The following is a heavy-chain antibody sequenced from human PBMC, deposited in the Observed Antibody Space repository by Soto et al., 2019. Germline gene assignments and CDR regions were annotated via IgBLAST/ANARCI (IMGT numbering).Heavy chain of an antibody. V-gene: IGHV4-59*08. CDR2: IYYSGST. Sequence: SETLSLTCTVSGGSISSYYWSWIRQPPGKGLEWIGYIYYSGSTNYNPSLKSRVTISVDTSKNQCSLKLSSVTAADTAVYYCARLPSTVTYFDYWGQGTLVTVSS. CDR3: ARLPSTVTYFDY. CDR1: GGSISSYY. J-gene: IGHJ4*02. D-gene: IGHD4-17*01.